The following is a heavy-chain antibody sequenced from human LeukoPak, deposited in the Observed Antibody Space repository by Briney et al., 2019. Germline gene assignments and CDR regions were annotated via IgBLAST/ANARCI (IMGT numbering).Heavy chain of an antibody. V-gene: IGHV5-51*01. J-gene: IGHJ3*02. D-gene: IGHD4-23*01. Sequence: GESLKISCKGSGYIFTNYWIGXVRQMPGKGLXXXXXIYPGDXDTRYSPSFQGXXTISAHKSSSTAYLQWSSLKASDTAKYYCARPRGYGGKYDAFDIWGQGTMVTVSS. CDR3: ARPRGYGGKYDAFDI. CDR2: IYPGDXDT. CDR1: GYIFTNYW.